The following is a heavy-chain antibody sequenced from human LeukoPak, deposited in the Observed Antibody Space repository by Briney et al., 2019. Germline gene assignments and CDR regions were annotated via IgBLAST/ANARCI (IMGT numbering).Heavy chain of an antibody. Sequence: ASVKVSCKASGYTFTSYYMHWVRQAPGQGLEWMGWISAYNGNTNYAQKLQGRVTMTTDTSTSTAYMELRSLRSDDTAVYYCARGILRSYGDYHYTNWFDPWGQGTLVTVSS. CDR2: ISAYNGNT. J-gene: IGHJ5*02. CDR1: GYTFTSYY. D-gene: IGHD4-17*01. CDR3: ARGILRSYGDYHYTNWFDP. V-gene: IGHV1-18*04.